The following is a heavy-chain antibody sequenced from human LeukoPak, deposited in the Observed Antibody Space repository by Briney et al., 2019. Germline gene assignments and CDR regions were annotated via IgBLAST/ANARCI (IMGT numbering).Heavy chain of an antibody. J-gene: IGHJ4*02. CDR2: IYYSGNT. D-gene: IGHD6-13*01. Sequence: PSETLSLTCTVSGGSISSYYWSWIRQPPGKGLEWIGYIYYSGNTNYNPSLKSRVTISVDTSKNQFSLKLSSVTAADTAVYYCARVRSSSSEVYFDYWGQGTLVTVSS. CDR3: ARVRSSSSEVYFDY. CDR1: GGSISSYY. V-gene: IGHV4-59*01.